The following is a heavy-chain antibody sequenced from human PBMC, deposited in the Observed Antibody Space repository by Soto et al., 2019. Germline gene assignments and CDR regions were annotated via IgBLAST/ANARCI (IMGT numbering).Heavy chain of an antibody. J-gene: IGHJ4*02. CDR1: GFTFSSYG. V-gene: IGHV3-23*01. CDR3: AKHSRGGDSADFDY. D-gene: IGHD2-21*02. Sequence: EVQLLESGGGLVQPGGSLRLSCAASGFTFSSYGLSWVRQDPGKGLEWVSAISAGGGSTSYADSVKGRFTISRDNSKNARYLQMNSRSAEDTALYYCAKHSRGGDSADFDYWGQGTLVTVSS. CDR2: ISAGGGST.